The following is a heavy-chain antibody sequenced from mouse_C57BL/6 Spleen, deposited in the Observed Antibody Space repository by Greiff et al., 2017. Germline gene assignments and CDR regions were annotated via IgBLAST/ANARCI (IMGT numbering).Heavy chain of an antibody. CDR3: ARRITTVVGYAVDY. J-gene: IGHJ4*01. V-gene: IGHV1-26*01. CDR1: GYTFTDYY. CDR2: INPNNGGT. D-gene: IGHD1-1*01. Sequence: EVQLQQSGPELVKPGASVKISCKASGYTFTDYYMNWVKQSPGKSLEWIGDINPNNGGTSYNQKFKGKATLTVDKSSSTAYMELRSLTSEDSAVYYCARRITTVVGYAVDYWGKGTSVTVSS.